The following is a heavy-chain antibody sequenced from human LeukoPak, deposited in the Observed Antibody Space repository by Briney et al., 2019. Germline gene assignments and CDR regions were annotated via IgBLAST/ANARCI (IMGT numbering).Heavy chain of an antibody. CDR1: GGSISSSSYY. Sequence: PSETLSLTCTVSGGSISSSSYYWGWIRQPPGKGLEWIGSIDYSGSTYYNPSLNSRVTISVDTSKNQFSLKLGSVTAADTAVYYCARDVSYYYDGSGPKGFDYWGQGTLVTVSS. D-gene: IGHD3-22*01. CDR2: IDYSGST. V-gene: IGHV4-39*07. CDR3: ARDVSYYYDGSGPKGFDY. J-gene: IGHJ4*02.